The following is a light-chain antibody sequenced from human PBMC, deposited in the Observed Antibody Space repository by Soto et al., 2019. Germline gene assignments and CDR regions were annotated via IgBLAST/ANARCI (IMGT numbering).Light chain of an antibody. CDR3: ISYTGSSTSYV. CDR1: SSDVGGYNY. V-gene: IGLV2-8*01. Sequence: QSALTQPPSASGSPGHSVTISCTGTSSDVGGYNYVSWYQQHPGKAPKLMIFEVSKRPSGVPDRFSGSKSGNTASLTVSGLQAEDEADYYCISYTGSSTSYVFGSGTKVTVL. J-gene: IGLJ1*01. CDR2: EVS.